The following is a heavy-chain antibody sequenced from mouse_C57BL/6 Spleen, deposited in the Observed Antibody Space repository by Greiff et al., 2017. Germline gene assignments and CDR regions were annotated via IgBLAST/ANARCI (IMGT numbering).Heavy chain of an antibody. Sequence: EVKLVESGGGLVQSGRSLRLSCATSGFTFSDFYMEWVRQAPGKGLEWIAASRNKANDYTTEYSASVKGRFIVSRDTSQSILYLQMNALRAEDTAIYDCARSGYSNCYFDYWGQGTTLTVSS. CDR2: SRNKANDYTT. CDR3: ARSGYSNCYFDY. CDR1: GFTFSDFY. D-gene: IGHD2-5*01. V-gene: IGHV7-1*01. J-gene: IGHJ2*01.